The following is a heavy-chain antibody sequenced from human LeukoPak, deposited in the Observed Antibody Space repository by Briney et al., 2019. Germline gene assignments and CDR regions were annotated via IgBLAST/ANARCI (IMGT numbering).Heavy chain of an antibody. D-gene: IGHD3-16*02. J-gene: IGHJ4*02. V-gene: IGHV4-39*07. CDR1: GGSISSSSYY. Sequence: PSETLSLTCTVSGGSISSSSYYWGWIRQPPGKGLEWIGSIYYSGSTYYNPSLKSRVTISLDTSKNQFSLKVSSVTAADTAVYYCARGSPLRLGELSLYRDFDYWGQGTLVTVSS. CDR2: IYYSGST. CDR3: ARGSPLRLGELSLYRDFDY.